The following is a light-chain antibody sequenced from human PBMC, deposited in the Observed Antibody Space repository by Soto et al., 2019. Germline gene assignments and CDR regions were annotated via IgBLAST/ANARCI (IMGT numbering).Light chain of an antibody. CDR3: QQYGSSPLT. Sequence: EIVLTQSPGTLSLSPGERATLSCRASQSVSSSYLAWYQQKPGQAPRLLIYGASSRATGIPDRFSGRGSGTDFTLTINRLEPEDFAVYYCQQYGSSPLTFGPGTKVDI. CDR1: QSVSSSY. CDR2: GAS. J-gene: IGKJ3*01. V-gene: IGKV3-20*01.